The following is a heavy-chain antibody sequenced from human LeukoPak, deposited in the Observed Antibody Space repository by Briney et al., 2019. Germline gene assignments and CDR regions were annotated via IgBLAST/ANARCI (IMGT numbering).Heavy chain of an antibody. CDR2: INHSGST. V-gene: IGHV4-34*01. J-gene: IGHJ4*02. CDR1: GGSFSGYY. Sequence: SETLSLTCAVYGGSFSGYYWSWIRQPPGKGLEWIGEINHSGSTNYNPSLKRRVTISVDTSKNQFSLKLSSVTAADTAVYYCATQGLRTRNDYWGQGTLVTVSS. CDR3: ATQGLRTRNDY.